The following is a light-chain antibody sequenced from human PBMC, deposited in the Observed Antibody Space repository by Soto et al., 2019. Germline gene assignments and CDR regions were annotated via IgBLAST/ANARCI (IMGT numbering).Light chain of an antibody. CDR2: AAS. Sequence: EIVMTQSPATLSVSPGERATLSCRASRSVSRNLAWYQQKPGLAPRLLIYAASTRATGVPARFSGSGSGTDSPLPISSLQSKDFEVYYCQKYNYGPYIFGQGTKREIK. J-gene: IGKJ2*01. CDR1: RSVSRN. CDR3: QKYNYGPYI. V-gene: IGKV3-15*01.